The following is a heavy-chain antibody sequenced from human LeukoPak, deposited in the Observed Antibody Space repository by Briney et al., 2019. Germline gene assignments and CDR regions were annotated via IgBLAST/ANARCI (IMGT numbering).Heavy chain of an antibody. CDR3: ARASQDYYGSGSYYRGGDAFDI. J-gene: IGHJ3*02. D-gene: IGHD3-10*01. Sequence: GASVKVSCKASGGTFSNHAINWVRQAPGQGLEWMGRIIPILGIANYAQKFQGRVTITADKSTSTAYMELSSLRSEDTAVYYCARASQDYYGSGSYYRGGDAFDIWGQGTMVTVSS. CDR1: GGTFSNHA. V-gene: IGHV1-69*04. CDR2: IIPILGIA.